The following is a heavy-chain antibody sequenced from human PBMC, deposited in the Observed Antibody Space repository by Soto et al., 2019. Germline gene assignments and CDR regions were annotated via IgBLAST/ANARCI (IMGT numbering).Heavy chain of an antibody. Sequence: GGSLRLSCAASGFTFSSYSMNWVRQAPGKGLEWVSYISSSSSTIYYADSVKGRFTISRDNAKNSLYLQMNSLRAEDTAVYYFARSDPYYDYIWGSSPAAFDIWGQGTMVTVSS. V-gene: IGHV3-48*01. J-gene: IGHJ3*02. D-gene: IGHD3-16*01. CDR1: GFTFSSYS. CDR2: ISSSSSTI. CDR3: ARSDPYYDYIWGSSPAAFDI.